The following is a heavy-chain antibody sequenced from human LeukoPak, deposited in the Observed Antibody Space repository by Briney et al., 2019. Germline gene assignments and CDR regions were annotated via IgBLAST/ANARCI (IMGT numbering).Heavy chain of an antibody. Sequence: LPGGSLRLSCAASGLILRSYAMSWVRQAPGKGLEWVSAISGSGGSTYYADSVKGRFTISRDNAKNTVYLQMNSLRVEDTAVCFCAKDPSESYNYGYFDYWGQGTLVTVSS. CDR1: GLILRSYA. D-gene: IGHD3-10*01. CDR2: ISGSGGST. V-gene: IGHV3-23*01. CDR3: AKDPSESYNYGYFDY. J-gene: IGHJ4*02.